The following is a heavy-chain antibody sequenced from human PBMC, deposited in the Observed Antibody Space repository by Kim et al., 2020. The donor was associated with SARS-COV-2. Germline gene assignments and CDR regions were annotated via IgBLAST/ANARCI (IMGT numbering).Heavy chain of an antibody. Sequence: NPTYAQGFTGRFVFSLDTSVSTAYLQISSLKAEDTAVYYCARAGATDYDYWGQGTLVTVSS. V-gene: IGHV7-4-1*02. D-gene: IGHD1-26*01. CDR3: ARAGATDYDY. CDR2: NP. J-gene: IGHJ4*02.